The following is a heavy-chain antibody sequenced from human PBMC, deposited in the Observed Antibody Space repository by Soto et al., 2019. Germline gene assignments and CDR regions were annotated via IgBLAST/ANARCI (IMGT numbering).Heavy chain of an antibody. Sequence: QVQLVQSGAEVKKPGSSVKVSCKASGGTFSSYAISWVRQAPGQGLEWMGGIIPILGTANYAQKFQGRVTITADESTSTAYMELSSLRSADTAGYYCARDSPNGGYCSGGICYETLNWFDPWGQGTLVTVSS. V-gene: IGHV1-69*12. CDR3: ARDSPNGGYCSGGICYETLNWFDP. CDR1: GGTFSSYA. J-gene: IGHJ5*02. D-gene: IGHD2-15*01. CDR2: IIPILGTA.